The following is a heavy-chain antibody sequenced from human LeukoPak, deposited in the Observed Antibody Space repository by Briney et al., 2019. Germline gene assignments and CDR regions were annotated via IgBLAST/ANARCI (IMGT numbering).Heavy chain of an antibody. CDR2: IRSSSSYI. CDR1: GFTFSSYS. V-gene: IGHV3-21*01. CDR3: ARDYTIFGVADAFDI. D-gene: IGHD3-3*01. J-gene: IGHJ3*02. Sequence: GGSLRLSCAASGFTFSSYSMNWVRQAPGKGLEWVSSIRSSSSYIYYADSVKGRFTISRDNAKNSLYLQMNSLRAEDTAVYYCARDYTIFGVADAFDIWGQGTMVTVSS.